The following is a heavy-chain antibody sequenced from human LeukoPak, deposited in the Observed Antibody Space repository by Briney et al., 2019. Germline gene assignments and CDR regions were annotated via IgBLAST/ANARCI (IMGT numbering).Heavy chain of an antibody. J-gene: IGHJ4*02. CDR1: GFTFSSSV. Sequence: GGSLRLSCAASGFTFSSSVMSWVRQAPGKGLEWVSSITGSGGSTYYADSVKGRFSISRDNSKNTLYLQMNSLRAEDTAVYYCAKAENGLDYWGQGTLVTVSS. CDR2: ITGSGGST. V-gene: IGHV3-23*01. CDR3: AKAENGLDY. D-gene: IGHD2-8*01.